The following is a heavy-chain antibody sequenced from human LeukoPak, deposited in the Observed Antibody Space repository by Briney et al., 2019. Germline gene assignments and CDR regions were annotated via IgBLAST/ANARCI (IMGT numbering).Heavy chain of an antibody. D-gene: IGHD2-2*01. Sequence: GASVKVSCKASGYTFTSFGISWVRQAPGQGLEWMGWINPNSGGTNYAQKFQGRVTMTRDTSISTAYMELSRLRSDDTAVYYCARGHCSSTSCPFGDYYYYYYMDVWGKGTTVTVSS. CDR2: INPNSGGT. V-gene: IGHV1-2*02. J-gene: IGHJ6*03. CDR1: GYTFTSFG. CDR3: ARGHCSSTSCPFGDYYYYYYMDV.